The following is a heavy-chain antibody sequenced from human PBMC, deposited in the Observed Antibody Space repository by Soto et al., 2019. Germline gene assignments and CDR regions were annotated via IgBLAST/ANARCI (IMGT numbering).Heavy chain of an antibody. CDR3: AKDIGYYYDSSGYSGGYFDY. D-gene: IGHD3-22*01. Sequence: PGGSLRLSCAASGFTFDDYAMHWVRQAPGKGLEWVSGISWNSGSIGYADSVKGRFTISRDNAKNSLYLQMNSLRAEGTALYYCAKDIGYYYDSSGYSGGYFDYWGQGTLVTVSS. CDR1: GFTFDDYA. V-gene: IGHV3-9*01. J-gene: IGHJ4*02. CDR2: ISWNSGSI.